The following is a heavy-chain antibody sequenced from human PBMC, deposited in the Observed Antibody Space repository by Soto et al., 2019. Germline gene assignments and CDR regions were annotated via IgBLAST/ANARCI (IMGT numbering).Heavy chain of an antibody. CDR3: ARGGSSDWQVAFDF. Sequence: SETLSLTCDVYGGSFSGYFWNWIRQSPGKGLEWIGKVNHNGRNDYNPSLKSRVTISLDMSKKQISLKLTSVTAADTAVYYCARGGSSDWQVAFDFWGQGTMVTVSS. CDR1: GGSFSGYF. D-gene: IGHD6-19*01. CDR2: VNHNGRN. J-gene: IGHJ3*01. V-gene: IGHV4-34*01.